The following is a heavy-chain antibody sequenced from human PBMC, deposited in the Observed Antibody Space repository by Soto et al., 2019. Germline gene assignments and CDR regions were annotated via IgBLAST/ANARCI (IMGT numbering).Heavy chain of an antibody. D-gene: IGHD3-3*01. CDR3: ARAYYDFWSGPHTYYFDY. CDR1: GFTFSSYG. V-gene: IGHV3-33*01. J-gene: IGHJ4*02. Sequence: PGGSLRLSCAASGFTFSSYGMHWVRQAPGKGLEWVAVIWYDGSNKYYADSVKGRFTISRDNSKNTLYLQMNSLRAEDTAVYYCARAYYDFWSGPHTYYFDYWGQGTLVTVSS. CDR2: IWYDGSNK.